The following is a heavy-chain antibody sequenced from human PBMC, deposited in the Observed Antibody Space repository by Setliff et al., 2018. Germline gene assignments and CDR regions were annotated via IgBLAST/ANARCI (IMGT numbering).Heavy chain of an antibody. Sequence: PGGSLRLSCAASGFTVRSYYMTWVRQAPGKGLEWVSVIYTGGSTYYADSVKGRFTISRDDSNNTLYLQMTSLRAEDTAVYYCARETLPYYFDYWGQGTLVTVSS. CDR2: IYTGGST. V-gene: IGHV3-66*01. J-gene: IGHJ4*02. CDR3: ARETLPYYFDY. CDR1: GFTVRSYY.